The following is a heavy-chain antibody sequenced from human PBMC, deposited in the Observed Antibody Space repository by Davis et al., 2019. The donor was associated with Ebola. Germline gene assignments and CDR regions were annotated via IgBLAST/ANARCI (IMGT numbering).Heavy chain of an antibody. J-gene: IGHJ4*02. CDR3: ARLEITMGQGVLKAATYFDY. CDR2: INHSGTT. CDR1: GGSLRGHY. V-gene: IGHV4-34*01. Sequence: MPGGSLRLSCAVYGGSLRGHYWSWFRQPPGKGLEWIGEINHSGTTNYDPSLKSRVTITVDPSKNQFSLKVTSVTAADTALYYCARLEITMGQGVLKAATYFDYWGQGSLVTVSS. D-gene: IGHD3-10*01.